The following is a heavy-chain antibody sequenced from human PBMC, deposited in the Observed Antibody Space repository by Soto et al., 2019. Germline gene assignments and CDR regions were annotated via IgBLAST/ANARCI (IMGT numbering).Heavy chain of an antibody. D-gene: IGHD3-10*01. Sequence: QLQLQESGSGLVKPSQTLSLTCAVSGGSISSGGYSWSWIRQPPGKGLEWIGYIFHSGSTYYNPSVKSRFPRPADRSNNQFAVRLSSVTAADTAVYYCAISRNCITAYCAYNCFDPWGQGTLVTVSS. J-gene: IGHJ5*02. CDR2: IFHSGST. CDR1: GGSISSGGYS. V-gene: IGHV4-30-2*01. CDR3: AISRNCITAYCAYNCFDP.